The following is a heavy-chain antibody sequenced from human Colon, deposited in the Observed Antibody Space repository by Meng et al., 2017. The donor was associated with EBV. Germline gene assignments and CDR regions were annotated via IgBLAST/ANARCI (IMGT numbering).Heavy chain of an antibody. Sequence: QVQLQESGPGQVKPSGTLSLTCAVSGGSLSSRKWWSWVRQPPGKGLEWIGEIYHSGSTNYNPSLKSRVTISVDESKNQFSLRLSSVTAADTAVYYCARVGAYCGGDCYHPRWGQGTLVTVSS. V-gene: IGHV4-4*02. D-gene: IGHD2-21*02. J-gene: IGHJ4*02. CDR2: IYHSGST. CDR3: ARVGAYCGGDCYHPR. CDR1: GGSLSSRKW.